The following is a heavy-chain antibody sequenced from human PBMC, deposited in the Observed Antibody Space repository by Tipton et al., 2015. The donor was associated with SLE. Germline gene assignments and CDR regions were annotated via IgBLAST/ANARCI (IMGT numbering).Heavy chain of an antibody. CDR2: IYYVGST. V-gene: IGHV4-59*01. J-gene: IGHJ2*01. CDR3: ARRGYNYWYFDL. D-gene: IGHD5-24*01. CDR1: GGSMIAYY. Sequence: TLSLTCTVSGGSMIAYYWSWIRQSPGKGLEWIGNIYYVGSTNYNPSFKGRVTISVATSKNQFSLKLRSVTAADTAVYYCARRGYNYWYFDLWGRGALVTVSS.